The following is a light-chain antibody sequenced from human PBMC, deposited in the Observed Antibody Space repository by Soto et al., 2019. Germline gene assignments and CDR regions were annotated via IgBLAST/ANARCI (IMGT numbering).Light chain of an antibody. Sequence: QSVLTQPPSVSGPPGQRVTISCAGSSSNIGAGFDVHWYQQLPGTAPKLLIYGNTNRPSGVPDRFSGSKSGTSASLAITGLQAEDEADYYCQSYDSSLSGLGVFGGGTKLTVL. J-gene: IGLJ3*02. CDR2: GNT. CDR1: SSNIGAGFD. V-gene: IGLV1-40*01. CDR3: QSYDSSLSGLGV.